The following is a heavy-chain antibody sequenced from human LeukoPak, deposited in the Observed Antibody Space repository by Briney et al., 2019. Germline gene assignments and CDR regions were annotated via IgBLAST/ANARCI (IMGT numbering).Heavy chain of an antibody. CDR3: AKRSGVYSDNSGVFDY. D-gene: IGHD4-11*01. Sequence: GGSLRLSCAASGFTFSSYAMSWVRQAPGKGLEWVSGISGSGISRGYADSVKGRFTISRDNSKNTVLLQMDSLRAEDTAIYYCAKRSGVYSDNSGVFDYWGQGSLVTVSS. CDR2: ISGSGISR. V-gene: IGHV3-23*01. J-gene: IGHJ4*02. CDR1: GFTFSSYA.